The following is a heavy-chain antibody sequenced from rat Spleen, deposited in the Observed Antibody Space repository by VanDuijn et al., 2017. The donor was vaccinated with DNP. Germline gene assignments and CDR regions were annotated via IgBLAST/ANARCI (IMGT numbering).Heavy chain of an antibody. CDR2: ISSTGVVT. CDR3: VRRGGKGLFSK. V-gene: IGHV5-25*01. CDR1: GFTFSDYD. Sequence: EVHLVESGGGLVQPGRSLKISCAASGFTFSDYDMAWVRQAPTKGLEWVAAISSTGVVTYYRGSVKGRFTVSRDNAKSTLDLQMDSLRSEDTATYYCVRRGGKGLFSKWGQGTLVTVSS. D-gene: IGHD3-1*01. J-gene: IGHJ3*01.